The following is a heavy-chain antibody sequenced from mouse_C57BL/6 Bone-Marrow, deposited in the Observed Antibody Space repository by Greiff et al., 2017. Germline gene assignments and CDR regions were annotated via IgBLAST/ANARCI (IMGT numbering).Heavy chain of an antibody. V-gene: IGHV1-80*01. D-gene: IGHD4-1*01. Sequence: QVHVKQSGAELVKPGASVKISCKVSGYAFSTYWMNWVKQRPGKGLEWIGQIYPGDGDTNYNGKFKGKATLTADKSSSTAYMQRSSLTSGDSAVYCCARDWDYFDCWGPGTTLTVSS. CDR1: GYAFSTYW. CDR3: ARDWDYFDC. J-gene: IGHJ2*01. CDR2: IYPGDGDT.